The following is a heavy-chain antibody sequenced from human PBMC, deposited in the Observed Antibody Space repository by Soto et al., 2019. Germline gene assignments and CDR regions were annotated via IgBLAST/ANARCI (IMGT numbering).Heavy chain of an antibody. V-gene: IGHV3-48*01. D-gene: IGHD2-15*01. J-gene: IGHJ4*02. CDR2: ITSSRSGK. CDR1: GFSFSSYT. Sequence: EVQVVESGGGLAQPGGSLRLSCAASGFSFSSYTMKWVRQAPGKGLEWVSEITSSRSGKFYADAVKGRFTISRDNAKNSLYLQMDSLRIEDTAVYYCARGREYCSGGRCYETGSDYWGQGTLVTVSS. CDR3: ARGREYCSGGRCYETGSDY.